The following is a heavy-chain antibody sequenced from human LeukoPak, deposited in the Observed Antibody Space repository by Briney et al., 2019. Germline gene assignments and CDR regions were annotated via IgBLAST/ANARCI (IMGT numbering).Heavy chain of an antibody. CDR3: ARGSQRITMVRGRYGLDPNWFDP. J-gene: IGHJ5*02. D-gene: IGHD3-10*01. CDR1: GFTFSSYA. CDR2: ISSNGGST. V-gene: IGHV3-64*01. Sequence: PGGSLRLSCAASGFTFSSYAMHWVRQAPGKGLEYVSAISSNGGSTYYANSVKGRFTISRDNSKNTLYLQMGSLSAEDMAVYYCARGSQRITMVRGRYGLDPNWFDPWGQGTLVTVSS.